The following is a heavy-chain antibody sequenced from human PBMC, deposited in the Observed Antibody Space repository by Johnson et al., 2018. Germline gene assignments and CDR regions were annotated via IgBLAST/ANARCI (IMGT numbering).Heavy chain of an antibody. D-gene: IGHD2-15*01. V-gene: IGHV3-48*01. J-gene: IGHJ6*03. CDR1: GFTFSSYS. CDR2: ISNSSSTI. Sequence: VQLVQSGGGLVQPGGSLRLSCAASGFTFSSYSMNWVRQAPGKGLEWVSYISNSSSTIYYADSVKGRFTISRDNAKNSVYRQMNSLRAEDRAGYYCARDHLGGPLDYYLYNMDVWGKGTTCTVAS. CDR3: ARDHLGGPLDYYLYNMDV.